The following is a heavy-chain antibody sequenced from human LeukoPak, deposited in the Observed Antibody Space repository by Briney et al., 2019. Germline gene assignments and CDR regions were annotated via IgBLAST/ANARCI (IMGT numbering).Heavy chain of an antibody. J-gene: IGHJ6*03. D-gene: IGHD3-22*01. V-gene: IGHV3-30*02. CDR2: IRFDGTTK. CDR3: AKVGYHDSSGHYYYMDV. Sequence: PGGSLRLSRAASGFSFSDYGVHWVRQAPGKGLEWLAFIRFDGTTKYYADSVKGRLTIFRDTSKSTLHLQMNSLRAEDTGVYYCAKVGYHDSSGHYYYMDVWGKGTTVTVSS. CDR1: GFSFSDYG.